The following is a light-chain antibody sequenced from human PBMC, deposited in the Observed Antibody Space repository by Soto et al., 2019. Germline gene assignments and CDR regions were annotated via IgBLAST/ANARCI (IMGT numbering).Light chain of an antibody. CDR1: QSVRSY. V-gene: IGKV3-11*01. CDR3: QQRSDWPT. CDR2: DAT. J-gene: IGKJ1*01. Sequence: EIVLTQSPATLSLSPGERATLSCRASQSVRSYLAWYQQKPGQASRLLIFDATNRATGIPARFSGSGSGTDFTLTINSLQPEDFAVYYCQQRSDWPTFGQGTKVEIK.